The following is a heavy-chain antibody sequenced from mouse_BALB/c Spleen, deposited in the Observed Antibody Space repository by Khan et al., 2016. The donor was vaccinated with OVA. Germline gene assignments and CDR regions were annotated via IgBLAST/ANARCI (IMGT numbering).Heavy chain of an antibody. CDR2: INTYTGEP. CDR3: ASGGYWYFDV. V-gene: IGHV9-1*02. D-gene: IGHD1-1*02. J-gene: IGHJ1*01. Sequence: QIQLVQSGPEVKKPGETVKISCKASGYSFTNYGMNWVRQAPGKGLKWMGWINTYTGEPTYADDFKGRFAFSLETSVSTAYLQINNLKNEDMATYFCASGGYWYFDVWGAGTTVTVSS. CDR1: GYSFTNYG.